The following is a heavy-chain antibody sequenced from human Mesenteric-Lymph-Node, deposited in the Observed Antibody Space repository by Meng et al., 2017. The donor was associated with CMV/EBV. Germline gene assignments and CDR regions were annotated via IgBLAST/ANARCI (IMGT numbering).Heavy chain of an antibody. D-gene: IGHD3-3*02. CDR3: ARGNSMSYYYFGMDV. CDR1: GFTFSSYG. V-gene: IGHV3-30*03. CDR2: ISYDGGIK. J-gene: IGHJ6*02. Sequence: GGSLRLSCAASGFTFSSYGMNWVRQAPGKGLEWVALISYDGGIKYYGDSVKGRFTISRDDSKNTLYLHMNSLRADDRAVYYCARGNSMSYYYFGMDVWGRGTTVTVSS.